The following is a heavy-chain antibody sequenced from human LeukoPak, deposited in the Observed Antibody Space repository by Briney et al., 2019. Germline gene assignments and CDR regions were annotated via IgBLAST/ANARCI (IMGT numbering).Heavy chain of an antibody. J-gene: IGHJ3*02. CDR1: GFTFSKYV. CDR3: ARDRRVGATWSVGAFDI. D-gene: IGHD1-26*01. Sequence: PGGSLRLSCAASGFTFSKYVMHWVRQAPGKGLEWVTTISYDGSNKYYADSVKGRFTISRDNSENTLYLQMNSLRAEDTAIYYCARDRRVGATWSVGAFDIWGQGTTVTVSS. V-gene: IGHV3-30*03. CDR2: ISYDGSNK.